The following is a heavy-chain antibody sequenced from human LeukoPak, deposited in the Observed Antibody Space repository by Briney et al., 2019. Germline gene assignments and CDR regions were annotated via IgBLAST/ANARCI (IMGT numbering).Heavy chain of an antibody. V-gene: IGHV4-4*02. CDR2: IFHSGSI. D-gene: IGHD1-26*01. CDR3: TCKGYYYLGT. J-gene: IGHJ5*02. CDR1: GDSISNSGW. Sequence: SGTLSLTCAVFGDSISNSGWCSWVRQPPGKGLEWIGEIFHSGSINYNPSLKSRVTMSVDRSKNQFSLILTSVTAADTAVYYCTCKGYYYLGTWGRGALVTVSS.